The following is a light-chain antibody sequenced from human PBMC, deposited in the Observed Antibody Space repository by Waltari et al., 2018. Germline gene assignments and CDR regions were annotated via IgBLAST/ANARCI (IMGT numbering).Light chain of an antibody. J-gene: IGLJ1*01. Sequence: QSALTQPPSASGSPGQSVTISCTGTSSDVGSFDYVSWYQQHPGKAPKLIIYDVTKRPSGVPDRFSGSKSANTASLTVSGLLAEDEADYYCCSYSGTNSNYVFGTGTKVTVL. V-gene: IGLV2-8*01. CDR1: SSDVGSFDY. CDR2: DVT. CDR3: CSYSGTNSNYV.